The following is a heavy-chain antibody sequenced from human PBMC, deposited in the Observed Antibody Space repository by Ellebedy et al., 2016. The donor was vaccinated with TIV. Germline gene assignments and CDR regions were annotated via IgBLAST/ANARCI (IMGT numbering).Heavy chain of an antibody. D-gene: IGHD3-3*01. CDR2: VSYDGSKT. V-gene: IGHV3-30-3*01. J-gene: IGHJ6*03. Sequence: GGSLRLSXEASAFTFNDYAMHWVRQAPGKGLEWVAFVSYDGSKTYYADSVKGRFTISRDNSKNTLFLQMHTLRAEDTALYYCAKGDEFWSGYSPSYYYYMDVWGKGTTVTVSS. CDR1: AFTFNDYA. CDR3: AKGDEFWSGYSPSYYYYMDV.